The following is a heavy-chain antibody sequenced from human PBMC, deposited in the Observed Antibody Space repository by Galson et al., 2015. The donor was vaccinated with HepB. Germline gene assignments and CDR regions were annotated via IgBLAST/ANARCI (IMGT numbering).Heavy chain of an antibody. CDR2: ISAYNGNT. Sequence: SVKVSCKASGYTFTTYGISWVRQAPGQGLEWMGWISAYNGNTNYAQKLQGRVTMTTDASTSTAYMELRSLRSDDTAVYYCTRDILTGYVEPWGQGTLVTVSS. D-gene: IGHD3-9*01. J-gene: IGHJ4*02. CDR3: TRDILTGYVEP. V-gene: IGHV1-18*01. CDR1: GYTFTTYG.